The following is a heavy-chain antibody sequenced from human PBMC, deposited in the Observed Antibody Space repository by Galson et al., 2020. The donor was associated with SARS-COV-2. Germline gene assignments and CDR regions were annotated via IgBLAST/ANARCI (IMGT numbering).Heavy chain of an antibody. Sequence: ETSETLSLTCTVSGGSISNSYYFWGWIRQPPGKGLEWIGSIYYSGSTFYNPSLKSRLSISVDTSKNQFSLRLSSVTAADTAVYYCARELDYWGQGTLVTVSS. CDR2: IYYSGST. V-gene: IGHV4-39*07. J-gene: IGHJ4*02. CDR1: GGSISNSYYF. CDR3: ARELDY.